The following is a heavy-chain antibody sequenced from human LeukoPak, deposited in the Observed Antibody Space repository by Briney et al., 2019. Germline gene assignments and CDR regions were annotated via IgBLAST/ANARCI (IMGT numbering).Heavy chain of an antibody. J-gene: IGHJ6*03. V-gene: IGHV1-18*01. CDR2: ISAYNGNT. CDR3: ARAPPFDYYSMDV. CDR1: DYIFTSYG. Sequence: GASVKVSCKASDYIFTSYGISWVRQAPGQGLEWMGWISAYNGNTNYAQKFQGRVTMTTDTSTSTAYMELRSLRSDDTAVYYCARAPPFDYYSMDVWGKGTTVTISS.